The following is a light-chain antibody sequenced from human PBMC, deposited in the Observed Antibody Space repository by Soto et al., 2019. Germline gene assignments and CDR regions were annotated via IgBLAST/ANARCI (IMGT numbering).Light chain of an antibody. V-gene: IGKV1-5*03. CDR3: QHYNSYSEA. CDR1: QSISSW. Sequence: IQISQPPSTLSATVGGTVTITCRASQSISSWLAWYQQRPGTAPKLLIYKASTLQSGVPSRFSGSGSGTKFTLTISSLQPDDFATYYCQHYNSYSEAFGQGTKVDI. J-gene: IGKJ1*01. CDR2: KAS.